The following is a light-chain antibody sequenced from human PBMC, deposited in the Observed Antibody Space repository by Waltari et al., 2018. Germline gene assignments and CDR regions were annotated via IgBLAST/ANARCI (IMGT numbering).Light chain of an antibody. CDR2: GNN. V-gene: IGLV3-19*01. Sequence: SSELTQDPTVSVAMGQTVRITCQGDSLRSYYASWYQQRPGQAPILVVSGNNDRPSGGPDRFSGSSSDNTAVLTITGAQAEDEASYYWHARDASGVGGSFGGGTKLTVL. J-gene: IGLJ2*01. CDR1: SLRSYY. CDR3: HARDASGVGGS.